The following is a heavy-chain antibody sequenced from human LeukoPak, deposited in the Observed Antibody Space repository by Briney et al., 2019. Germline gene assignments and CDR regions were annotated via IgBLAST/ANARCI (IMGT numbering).Heavy chain of an antibody. V-gene: IGHV1-69*05. CDR2: VIPILGTA. CDR1: GGTFISYA. CDR3: ARTIHSGSYYRYYYYYMDV. D-gene: IGHD1-26*01. J-gene: IGHJ6*03. Sequence: SVTVSFKASGGTFISYAISWVRQAPGQGREWMGGVIPILGTANYAQKFQGRVTITTDESTSTAYMELSSLRSEDTAVYYCARTIHSGSYYRYYYYYMDVWGKGTTVTVSS.